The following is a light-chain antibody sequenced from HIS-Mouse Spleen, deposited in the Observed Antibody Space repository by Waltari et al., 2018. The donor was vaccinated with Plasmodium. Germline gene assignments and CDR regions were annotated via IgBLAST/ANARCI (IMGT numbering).Light chain of an antibody. CDR1: ALPQKY. Sequence: SYELTQPPSVSVSPGQTARLTCSGDALPQKYAYWYQQKSDQALVLVIYEDSKRPSGIPERFSGSSSGTMATLTISGAQVEDEADYYCYSTDSSGNHRVFGGGTKLTVL. V-gene: IGLV3-10*01. J-gene: IGLJ3*02. CDR3: YSTDSSGNHRV. CDR2: EDS.